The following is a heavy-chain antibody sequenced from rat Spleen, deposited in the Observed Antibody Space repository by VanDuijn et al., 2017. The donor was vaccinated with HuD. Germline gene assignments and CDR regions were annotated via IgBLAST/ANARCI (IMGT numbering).Heavy chain of an antibody. CDR3: VRLYNNHGYWYFDF. CDR1: GFTFSDYN. V-gene: IGHV5S10*01. Sequence: EVQLVESGGGLVQPGRSLKLSCAASGFTFSDYNMAWVRQTPKKGLAWVATTIYDGSRTYYRDSVKGRFTISRDDGESTLYLQMNSLRSEDTATYYCVRLYNNHGYWYFDFWGPGTMVTVSS. J-gene: IGHJ1*01. CDR2: TIYDGSRT. D-gene: IGHD1-5*01.